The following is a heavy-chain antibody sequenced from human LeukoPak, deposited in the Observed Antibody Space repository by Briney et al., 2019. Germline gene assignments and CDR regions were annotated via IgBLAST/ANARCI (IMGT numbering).Heavy chain of an antibody. Sequence: PGGSLRLSCAASGSTFSSYSMNWVRQAPGKGLEWVSYISSTTITIYYADSVKGRFTVSRDNAKNSLYLQMNSLRAEDTAVYYCARRAPYGSGSYFPNFDYWGQGTLVTVSS. CDR2: ISSTTITI. CDR1: GSTFSSYS. V-gene: IGHV3-48*04. D-gene: IGHD3-10*01. CDR3: ARRAPYGSGSYFPNFDY. J-gene: IGHJ4*02.